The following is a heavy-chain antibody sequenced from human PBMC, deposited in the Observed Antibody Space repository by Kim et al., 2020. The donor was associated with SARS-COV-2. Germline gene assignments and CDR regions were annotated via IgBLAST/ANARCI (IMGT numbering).Heavy chain of an antibody. CDR2: IYYSGST. D-gene: IGHD6-19*01. CDR3: ARTVGYSSGWYGTTGPLAAFDI. J-gene: IGHJ3*02. CDR1: GGSISSSSYY. V-gene: IGHV4-39*01. Sequence: SETLSLTCTVSGGSISSSSYYWGWIRQPPGKGLEWIGCIYYSGSTYYNPSLKSRVTISVDTSKNQFSLKLSSVTAADTAVYYCARTVGYSSGWYGTTGPLAAFDIWGQGTMVTVSS.